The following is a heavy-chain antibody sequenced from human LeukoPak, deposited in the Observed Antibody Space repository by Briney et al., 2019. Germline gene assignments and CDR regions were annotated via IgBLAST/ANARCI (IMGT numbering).Heavy chain of an antibody. J-gene: IGHJ4*02. CDR1: GGSFSGYC. Sequence: SETLSLTCAVYGGSFSGYCWSWIRQPPGKGLEWIGSIYYSGSTYYNPSLKSRVTISVDTSKNQFSLKLSSVTAADTAVYYCARLFGYCSSTSCYNLDYWGQGTLVTVSS. D-gene: IGHD2-2*03. V-gene: IGHV4-34*01. CDR3: ARLFGYCSSTSCYNLDY. CDR2: IYYSGST.